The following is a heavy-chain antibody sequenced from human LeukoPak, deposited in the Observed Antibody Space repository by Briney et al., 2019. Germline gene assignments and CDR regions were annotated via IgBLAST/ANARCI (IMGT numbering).Heavy chain of an antibody. J-gene: IGHJ4*02. CDR2: INHSGST. Sequence: SETLSLTCAVSGGSISSGGYSWSWIRQPPGKGLEWIGYINHSGSTYYNPSLKSRVTISVDRSKNQFSLKLSSVTAADTAVYYCARIVGATGYYFDYWGQGTLVTVSS. CDR1: GGSISSGGYS. CDR3: ARIVGATGYYFDY. D-gene: IGHD1-26*01. V-gene: IGHV4-30-2*01.